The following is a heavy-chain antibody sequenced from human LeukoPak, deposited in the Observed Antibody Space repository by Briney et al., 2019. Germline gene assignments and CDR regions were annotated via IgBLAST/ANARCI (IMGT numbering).Heavy chain of an antibody. CDR2: ISGSGGST. V-gene: IGHV3-23*01. Sequence: GGSLRLSCAASGFTFSSYAMSWVRQAPGKGLEWVSAISGSGGSTDYADSVKGRFTISRDNSKNTLYLQMNSLRAEDTAVCYCAKDGPSGSYFFQHWGQGTLVTVSS. J-gene: IGHJ1*01. CDR3: AKDGPSGSYFFQH. D-gene: IGHD1-26*01. CDR1: GFTFSSYA.